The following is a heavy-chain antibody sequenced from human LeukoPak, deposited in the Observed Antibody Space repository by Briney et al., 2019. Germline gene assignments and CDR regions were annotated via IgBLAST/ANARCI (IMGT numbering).Heavy chain of an antibody. CDR3: ARSGSFYYFDY. CDR1: GGSISRYY. V-gene: IGHV4-59*01. J-gene: IGHJ4*02. D-gene: IGHD1-26*01. Sequence: PSETLSLTCTVSGGSISRYYWSWIRQPPGKGLEWIGYIYYSGSTNYNPSLKSRVPISVDTSKNQFSLKLSSVTAADTAVYYCARSGSFYYFDYWGQGTLVTVSS. CDR2: IYYSGST.